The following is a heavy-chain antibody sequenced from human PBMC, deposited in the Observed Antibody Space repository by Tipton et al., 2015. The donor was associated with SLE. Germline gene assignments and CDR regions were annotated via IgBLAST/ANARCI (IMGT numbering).Heavy chain of an antibody. Sequence: QVQLVQSGGGVVQPGRSLRLSCAASGFTFSSYAMHWVRQAPGKGLEWVAVISYDGSNKYYADSVKGRFTISRDNSKNTLYLQMNSLRAEDTAVYYCARKVGGGVDYWGQGTLVTVSS. J-gene: IGHJ4*02. CDR1: GFTFSSYA. CDR3: ARKVGGGVDY. D-gene: IGHD3-16*01. CDR2: ISYDGSNK. V-gene: IGHV3-30*04.